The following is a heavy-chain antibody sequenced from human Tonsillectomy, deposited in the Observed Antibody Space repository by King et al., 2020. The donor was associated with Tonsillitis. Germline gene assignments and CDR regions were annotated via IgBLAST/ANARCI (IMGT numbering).Heavy chain of an antibody. J-gene: IGHJ5*02. CDR1: GYSISGGYH. CDR3: ARVQRDYGDAKGDWFDP. Sequence: QLQESGPGLVQPAETLSLTCTVSGYSISGGYHWGWIRQLPGKRLEWIGFLHQSGSAYYNVALKSRVTISLDTSRNQVSLTLTSVTAADTAVYYVARVQRDYGDAKGDWFDPWGQGTLVVVSS. D-gene: IGHD4-17*01. CDR2: LHQSGSA. V-gene: IGHV4-38-2*02.